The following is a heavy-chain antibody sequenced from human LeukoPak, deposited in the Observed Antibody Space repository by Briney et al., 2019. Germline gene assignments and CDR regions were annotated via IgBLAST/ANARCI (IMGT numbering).Heavy chain of an antibody. CDR1: GYSFTSYW. Sequence: KPGESLKISCKGSGYSFTSYWISWVRQMPGKGLEWMGIIYPGDSDTRYSPSFQGQVTISADKSISTAYLQWSSLKASDTAMYYCARLYYGSGSYSWYYYYYMDVWGKGTTVTVSS. D-gene: IGHD3-10*01. CDR2: IYPGDSDT. CDR3: ARLYYGSGSYSWYYYYYMDV. J-gene: IGHJ6*03. V-gene: IGHV5-51*01.